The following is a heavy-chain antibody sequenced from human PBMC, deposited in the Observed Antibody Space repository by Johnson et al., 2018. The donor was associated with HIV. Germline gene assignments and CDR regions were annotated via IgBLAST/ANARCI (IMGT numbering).Heavy chain of an antibody. V-gene: IGHV3-33*01. D-gene: IGHD1-26*01. Sequence: QVQLVESGGGVVQPGRSLRLSCAASGFTFSRYGMHWVRQAPGKGLEWVAVIWYDGSNKYYADSVKGRFTISRDNSKNTLYLQMNSLRAEDTAVYYCARDKWELLGAFDIWGQGTMVTVSS. J-gene: IGHJ3*02. CDR3: ARDKWELLGAFDI. CDR2: IWYDGSNK. CDR1: GFTFSRYG.